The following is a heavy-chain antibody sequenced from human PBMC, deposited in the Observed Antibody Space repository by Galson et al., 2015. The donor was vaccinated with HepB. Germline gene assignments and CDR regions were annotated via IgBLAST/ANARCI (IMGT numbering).Heavy chain of an antibody. V-gene: IGHV1-2*02. Sequence: SVKVSCKASGYTFTDYYIHWVRQAPGQGLEWMGWVNPYNGGTNNAQKFQGRVTMTRDTSISTAYMDLTRLGSDDTAVYYCARDGCTFTSCPIFNFWGRGTPVTVSP. CDR2: VNPYNGGT. CDR3: ARDGCTFTSCPIFNF. J-gene: IGHJ4*02. D-gene: IGHD2-2*01. CDR1: GYTFTDYY.